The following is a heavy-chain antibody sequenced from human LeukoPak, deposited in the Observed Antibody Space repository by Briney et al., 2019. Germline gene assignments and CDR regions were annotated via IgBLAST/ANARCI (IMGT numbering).Heavy chain of an antibody. CDR2: IWYDGSNK. D-gene: IGHD3-22*01. CDR1: GGTFSSYA. Sequence: SCKASGGTFSSYAISWVRQAPGKGLEWVAVIWYDGSNKYYADSVKGRFTISRDNSKNTLYLQMNSLRAEDTAVYYCARDLGNYDSSGYYPRWGQGTLVTVSS. V-gene: IGHV3-33*01. CDR3: ARDLGNYDSSGYYPR. J-gene: IGHJ4*02.